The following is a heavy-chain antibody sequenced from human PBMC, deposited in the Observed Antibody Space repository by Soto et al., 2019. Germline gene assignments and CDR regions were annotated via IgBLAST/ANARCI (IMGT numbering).Heavy chain of an antibody. Sequence: ETLSLTCTVSGGSISSYYWSWIRQPPGKGLEWIGYIYYSGSTNYNPSLKSRVTISVDTSKNQFSLKLSSVTAADTAVYYCARPFWGHAALTTWFSPWAQGPPLPFSS. CDR3: ARPFWGHAALTTWFSP. J-gene: IGHJ5*02. CDR2: IYYSGST. CDR1: GGSISSYY. D-gene: IGHD3-16*01. V-gene: IGHV4-59*01.